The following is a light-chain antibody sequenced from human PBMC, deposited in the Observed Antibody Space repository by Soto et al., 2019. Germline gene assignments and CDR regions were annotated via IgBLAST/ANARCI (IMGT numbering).Light chain of an antibody. CDR1: QSISSN. Sequence: EIVMTQSPATLSVSPGERATLSCRASQSISSNLAWYQQKPGQAPRLLIYGASTRATGIQATFSGSGSGTEFTLTISSLQSEDFAVYYCQQYNNWALTFGRGTKVDIK. CDR2: GAS. CDR3: QQYNNWALT. J-gene: IGKJ3*01. V-gene: IGKV3-15*01.